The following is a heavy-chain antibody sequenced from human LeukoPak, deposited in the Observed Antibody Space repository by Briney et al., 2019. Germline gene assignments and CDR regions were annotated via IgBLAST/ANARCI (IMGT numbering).Heavy chain of an antibody. J-gene: IGHJ4*02. V-gene: IGHV3-21*01. Sequence: GGSLRLSCAASGFTFSSYSMNWVRQAPGKGLEWVSSISSDSSYTYFADSVKGRFTISRDNAKNSLYLQMNSLRAEDTAVYYCARGDKYIAFSPPLQGFDYWGQGTLVTVSS. CDR2: ISSDSSYT. CDR3: ARGDKYIAFSPPLQGFDY. D-gene: IGHD3-3*02. CDR1: GFTFSSYS.